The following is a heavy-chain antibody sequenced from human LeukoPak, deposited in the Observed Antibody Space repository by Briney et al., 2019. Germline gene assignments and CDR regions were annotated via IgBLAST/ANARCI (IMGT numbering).Heavy chain of an antibody. CDR2: INHSGST. CDR1: GGSFSGYY. V-gene: IGHV4-34*01. CDR3: ARLGYYYDSSGPN. D-gene: IGHD3-22*01. J-gene: IGHJ4*02. Sequence: SETLSLTCAVYGGSFSGYYWSWIRQPPGKGLEWIGEINHSGSTNYNPSLKSRVTISVDTSKNQFSLKLSSVTAADTAVYYCARLGYYYDSSGPNWGQGTLVTVSS.